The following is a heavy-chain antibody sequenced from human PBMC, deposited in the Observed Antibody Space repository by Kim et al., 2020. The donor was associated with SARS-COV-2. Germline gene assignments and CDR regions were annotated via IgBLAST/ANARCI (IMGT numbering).Heavy chain of an antibody. CDR1: GFTFSDYY. V-gene: IGHV3-11*06. Sequence: GGSLRLSCAASGFTFSDYYMSWIRQAPGKGLEWVSYISSSSSYTNYADSVKGRFTISRDNAKNSLYLQMNSLRAEDTAVYYCASGGLYSSGWYDQPLGAFDIWGQGTMVTVSS. CDR2: ISSSSSYT. J-gene: IGHJ3*02. CDR3: ASGGLYSSGWYDQPLGAFDI. D-gene: IGHD6-19*01.